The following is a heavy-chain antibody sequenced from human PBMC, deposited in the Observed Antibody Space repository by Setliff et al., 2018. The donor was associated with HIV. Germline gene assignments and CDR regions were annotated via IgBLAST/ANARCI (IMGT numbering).Heavy chain of an antibody. CDR3: AGTVRREFRTNVGDHYYFYMDV. CDR2: IYYSGST. J-gene: IGHJ6*03. Sequence: SSETLSLTCTVSGGSISSSSYYWGWIRQPPGKGLEWIGSIYYSGSTYYNPSLKSRVTISVDTSKNQFSLKLSSVTAADTAVYYCAGTVRREFRTNVGDHYYFYMDVWGKGTTVTVSS. CDR1: GGSISSSSYY. D-gene: IGHD3-3*01. V-gene: IGHV4-39*07.